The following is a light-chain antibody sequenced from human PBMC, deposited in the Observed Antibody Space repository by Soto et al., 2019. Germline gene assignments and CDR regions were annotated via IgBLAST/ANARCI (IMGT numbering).Light chain of an antibody. CDR3: QQYGYSPIT. Sequence: EVVLTQSPGTLSLSPGERATLSCRASQSIARTYLAWYQQKPGQAPRLLIYDISTRATGIPDRSSASGSGTDFTLTISGLETEDFAVYYCQQYGYSPITFGQGTRLEIK. CDR1: QSIARTY. V-gene: IGKV3-20*01. J-gene: IGKJ5*01. CDR2: DIS.